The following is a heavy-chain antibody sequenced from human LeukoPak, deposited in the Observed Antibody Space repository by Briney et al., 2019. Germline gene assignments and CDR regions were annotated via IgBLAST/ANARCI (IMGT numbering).Heavy chain of an antibody. V-gene: IGHV3-21*01. CDR2: ITSSSNYT. J-gene: IGHJ4*02. CDR1: GFTFSIYS. Sequence: PGGSLRLSCAASGFTFSIYSMNWVHQAPGKGLEWLSSITSSSNYTYYADSVKGRFTISRDNVQNSLYLQMNSLRAEDTAMYYCARDRGYFDNWGQGTLVTVSS. CDR3: ARDRGYFDN.